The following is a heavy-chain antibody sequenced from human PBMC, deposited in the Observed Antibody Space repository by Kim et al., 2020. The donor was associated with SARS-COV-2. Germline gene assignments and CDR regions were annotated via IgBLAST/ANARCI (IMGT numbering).Heavy chain of an antibody. J-gene: IGHJ4*02. Sequence: GGSLRLSCVASGFTFDDFAMHWVRQIPGKGLEWVSGINWNSRSTGYADSVKGRFTISRENAKNSLYLEMKSLRAEDMALYYCAKGPYDIVTGYYYFDYWGQGTLVTVSS. CDR2: INWNSRST. CDR3: AKGPYDIVTGYYYFDY. D-gene: IGHD3-9*01. V-gene: IGHV3-9*03. CDR1: GFTFDDFA.